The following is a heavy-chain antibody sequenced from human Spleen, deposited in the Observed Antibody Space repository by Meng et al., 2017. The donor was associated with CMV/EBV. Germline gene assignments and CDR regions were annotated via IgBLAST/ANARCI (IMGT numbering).Heavy chain of an antibody. J-gene: IGHJ6*02. CDR2: IYNSENT. CDR3: ARDRPGIAAAGHFYYGMDV. D-gene: IGHD6-13*01. Sequence: SETLSLTCTVSGVSISSGGYYWTWIRQHPGKGLEWIGYIYNSENTYYSPSLRSRLTISLDTSKNHFSLRLTSVTAAYTAIYFCARDRPGIAAAGHFYYGMDVWGQGTTVTVSS. V-gene: IGHV4-31*03. CDR1: GVSISSGGYY.